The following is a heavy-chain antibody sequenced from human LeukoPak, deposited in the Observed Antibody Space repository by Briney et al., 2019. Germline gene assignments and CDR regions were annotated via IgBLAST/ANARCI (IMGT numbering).Heavy chain of an antibody. CDR3: AKADYYYYYMDV. J-gene: IGHJ6*03. Sequence: PGGSLRLSCAASGFTFSGYAMSWVRQAPGKGLEWVSAISGSAGSTYYTDSVKGRFTISRDNSKNRLYLQMNSLRAEDTAVYYCAKADYYYYYMDVWGKGTTVTVS. CDR1: GFTFSGYA. V-gene: IGHV3-23*01. CDR2: ISGSAGST.